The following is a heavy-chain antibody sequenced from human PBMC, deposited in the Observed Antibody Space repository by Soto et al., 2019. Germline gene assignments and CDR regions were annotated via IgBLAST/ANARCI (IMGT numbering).Heavy chain of an antibody. J-gene: IGHJ4*02. V-gene: IGHV1-69*13. CDR3: ARGGSGYTWFNEF. CDR2: IIPVFPTA. CDR1: GGLFSSYP. Sequence: ASVKVSCKASGGLFSSYPISWVRQVPGQGLEWMGGIIPVFPTAYYTQRFQGRVTITADESTNTAYMELSSLRSEDTAIYYCARGGSGYTWFNEFWGQGTVVTVSS. D-gene: IGHD3-22*01.